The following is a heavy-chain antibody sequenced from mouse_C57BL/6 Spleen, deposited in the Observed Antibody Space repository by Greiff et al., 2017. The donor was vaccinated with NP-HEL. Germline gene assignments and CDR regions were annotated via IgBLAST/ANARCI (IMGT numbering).Heavy chain of an antibody. D-gene: IGHD4-1*01. CDR3: ARLTGTAFDY. J-gene: IGHJ2*01. Sequence: EVKLQQSGPELVKPGASVKISCKASGYSFTGYYMNWVKQSPEKSLEWIGEINPSTGGTTYNQKFKAKATLTVDKSSSTAYMQLKSLTSEDSAVYYCARLTGTAFDYWGQGTTLTVSS. CDR2: INPSTGGT. V-gene: IGHV1-42*01. CDR1: GYSFTGYY.